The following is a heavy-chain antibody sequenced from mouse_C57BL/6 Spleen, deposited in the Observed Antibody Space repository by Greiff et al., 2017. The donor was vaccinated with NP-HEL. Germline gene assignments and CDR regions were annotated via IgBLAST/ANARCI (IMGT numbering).Heavy chain of an antibody. CDR2: IDPEDGDT. CDR3: TTRDKYGSSLDY. Sequence: EVQLQQSGAELVRPGASVKLSCTASGFNIKDYYMHWVKQRPEQGLEWIGRIDPEDGDTEYAPKFQGKATMTADTSSNTAYLQLSRLTSEDTAVYYWTTRDKYGSSLDYWGQGTTLTVSS. CDR1: GFNIKDYY. J-gene: IGHJ2*01. V-gene: IGHV14-1*01. D-gene: IGHD1-1*01.